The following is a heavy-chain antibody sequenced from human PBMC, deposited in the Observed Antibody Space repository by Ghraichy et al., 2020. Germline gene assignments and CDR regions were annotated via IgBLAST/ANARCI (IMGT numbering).Heavy chain of an antibody. Sequence: GESLNISCQGSEYSFPTYWIAWVRQMPGKGLEWMGIIYPGDSETRYSPSFQGQDTISADKSVNTAYLQWSSLKASDTAMYYCARGGTYYDSSGFDSWGQGTRVTVSS. V-gene: IGHV5-51*01. J-gene: IGHJ4*02. CDR3: ARGGTYYDSSGFDS. D-gene: IGHD3-22*01. CDR2: IYPGDSET. CDR1: EYSFPTYW.